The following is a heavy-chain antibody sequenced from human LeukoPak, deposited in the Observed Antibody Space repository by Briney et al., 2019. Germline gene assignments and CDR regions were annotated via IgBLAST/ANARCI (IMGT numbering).Heavy chain of an antibody. J-gene: IGHJ1*01. V-gene: IGHV3-74*01. CDR2: INDDGSDT. CDR1: GFTFKLYW. CDR3: ARDLEGYYDSSGL. Sequence: PGGSLRLSCAASGFTFKLYWMHWVRQVPGKRPVWVSRINDDGSDTIYADSVRGRFTISRDDAKNTVYLQMNNLRAEDTAVYYCARDLEGYYDSSGLRGQGTLVTVSS. D-gene: IGHD3-22*01.